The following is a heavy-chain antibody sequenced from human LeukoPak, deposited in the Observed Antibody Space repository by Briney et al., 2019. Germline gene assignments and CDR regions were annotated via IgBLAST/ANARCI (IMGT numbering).Heavy chain of an antibody. D-gene: IGHD2-15*01. CDR3: ARFRRYCSGGSCHGDFDY. J-gene: IGHJ4*02. CDR2: TYSGEST. V-gene: IGHV3-53*01. CDR1: GGSISSGGYS. Sequence: PSETLSLTCAVSGGSISSGGYSWSWVRQAPGKGLEWVSVTYSGESTYYADSVKGRFTISRDNSKNTLYLQMNSLRAEDTAVYYCARFRRYCSGGSCHGDFDYWGQGTLVSVSS.